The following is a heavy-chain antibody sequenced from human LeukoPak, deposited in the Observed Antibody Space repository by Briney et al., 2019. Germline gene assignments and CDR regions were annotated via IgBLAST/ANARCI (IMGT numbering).Heavy chain of an antibody. J-gene: IGHJ6*04. V-gene: IGHV1-69*13. CDR2: IIPIFGTA. D-gene: IGHD2-2*01. CDR1: GGTFSSYA. CDR3: ARDDIVVVPAAQRTYYYYGMDV. Sequence: SSVKVSCKASGGTFSSYAISWVRQAPGQGPEWMGGIIPIFGTANYAQKSQGRVTITADESTSTAYMELSSLRSEDTAVYYCARDDIVVVPAAQRTYYYYGMDVWGKGTTVTVSS.